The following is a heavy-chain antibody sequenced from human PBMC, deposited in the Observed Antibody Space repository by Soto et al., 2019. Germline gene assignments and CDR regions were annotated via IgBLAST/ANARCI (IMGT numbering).Heavy chain of an antibody. CDR3: ARGGRSQYCSGGSCYSERRAFDI. D-gene: IGHD2-15*01. CDR2: IGTAGDT. J-gene: IGHJ3*02. CDR1: GFTFSSYD. V-gene: IGHV3-13*01. Sequence: GGSLRLSCAASGFTFSSYDMHWVRQATGKGLEWVSAIGTAGDTYYPGSVKGRFTISRENAKNSLYLQMNSLRAGDTAVYYCARGGRSQYCSGGSCYSERRAFDIWGQGTMVTVSS.